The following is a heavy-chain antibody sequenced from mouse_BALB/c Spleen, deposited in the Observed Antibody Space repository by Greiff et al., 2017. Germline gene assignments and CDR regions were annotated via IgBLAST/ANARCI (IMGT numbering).Heavy chain of an antibody. CDR2: INPYYGST. CDR3: ARGALYGNYDAMDY. J-gene: IGHJ4*01. V-gene: IGHV1-39*01. CDR1: GYSFTDYI. D-gene: IGHD2-1*01. Sequence: VQLQQTGPELVKPGASVKISCKASGYSFTDYIMLWVKQSHGKSLEWIGNINPYYGSTSYNLKFKGKATLTVDKSSSTAYMQLNSLTSEDSAVYYCARGALYGNYDAMDYWGQGTSVTVSS.